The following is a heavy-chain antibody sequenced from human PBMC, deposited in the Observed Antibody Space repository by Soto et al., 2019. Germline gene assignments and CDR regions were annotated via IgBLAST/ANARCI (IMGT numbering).Heavy chain of an antibody. Sequence: QVQLKESGGGVVKTGGSLRLSCVASGFTFADYAMHWVRRIPGKGLECVAVISYSGDRQYYAESVKGRFTISRDNSKKTLYLQMFSLTSEDSAVFYCARTPAAMITDRYNWFDSWGPGTQVTVSS. CDR1: GFTFADYA. J-gene: IGHJ5*01. CDR3: ARTPAAMITDRYNWFDS. D-gene: IGHD3-16*01. V-gene: IGHV3-30*01. CDR2: ISYSGDRQ.